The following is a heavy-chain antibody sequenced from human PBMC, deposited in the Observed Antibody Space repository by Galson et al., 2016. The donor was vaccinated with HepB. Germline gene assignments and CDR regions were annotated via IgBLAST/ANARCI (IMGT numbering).Heavy chain of an antibody. D-gene: IGHD4-23*01. V-gene: IGHV1-69*13. CDR1: GDTFNTYA. Sequence: SVKVSCKASGDTFNTYAVSWVRQASGQGLEWMGGIIPVFASSAYAQKFQGRVTITADVSSSVVYMELSSLTSADTATYYCARDREVRRRWLYGLDVWGQGTTVTVSS. CDR2: IIPVFASS. CDR3: ARDREVRRRWLYGLDV. J-gene: IGHJ6*02.